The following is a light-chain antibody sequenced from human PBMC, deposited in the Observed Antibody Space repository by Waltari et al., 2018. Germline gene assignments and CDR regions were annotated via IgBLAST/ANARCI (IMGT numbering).Light chain of an antibody. CDR1: SSNIGRNG. Sequence: QSVLAQPPSASGTPGQGVTVSCSGSSSNIGRNGVSWYQQVPGTAPKLLIHTDNQRPSGVPDRFSGSESGTSASLAISGLQSEDEAHYYCAAWDDSLNGRVFGGGTEVTVL. CDR3: AAWDDSLNGRV. V-gene: IGLV1-44*01. J-gene: IGLJ3*02. CDR2: TDN.